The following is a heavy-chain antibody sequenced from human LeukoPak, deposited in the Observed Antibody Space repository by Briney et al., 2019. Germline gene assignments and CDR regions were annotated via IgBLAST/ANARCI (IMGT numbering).Heavy chain of an antibody. CDR3: ARDRSTVAGTFFHY. CDR1: GYTFTSYG. V-gene: IGHV1-18*01. Sequence: ASVNVSCKASGYTFTSYGISWVRQAPGQGLEWMGWISAYNGNTNYAQKLQGRVTMTTDTSTSTAYMELRSLRSDDTAVYYCARDRSTVAGTFFHYWGQGTLVTVSS. CDR2: ISAYNGNT. J-gene: IGHJ4*02. D-gene: IGHD6-19*01.